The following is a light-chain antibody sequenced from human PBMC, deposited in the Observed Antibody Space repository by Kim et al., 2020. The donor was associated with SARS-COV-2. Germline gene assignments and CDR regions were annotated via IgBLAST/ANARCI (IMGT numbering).Light chain of an antibody. V-gene: IGLV2-11*03. Sequence: SVTTPSPGTTSDVGGNGYFSCYKQHTGKPPKPMIYNVIKPPPGFPALFSGATSGNTASLTISGLQPEDEAAYYCCSYVGNISRVFGGGTQLTVL. J-gene: IGLJ2*01. CDR2: NVI. CDR1: TSDVGGNGY. CDR3: CSYVGNISRV.